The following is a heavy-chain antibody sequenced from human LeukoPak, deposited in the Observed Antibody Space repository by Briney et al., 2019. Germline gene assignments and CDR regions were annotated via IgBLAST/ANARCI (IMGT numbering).Heavy chain of an antibody. CDR2: IHGSGETT. CDR3: AKDPNGDYVGAFDS. J-gene: IGHJ3*02. D-gene: IGHD4-17*01. CDR1: ALRFSSFA. Sequence: PGGSLRLSCAASALRFSSFAMTWVRQVPGKGLEWVSGIHGSGETTYYADSVKGRFTISRDNSREMLYLQMNSLRVEDTAVYYCAKDPNGDYVGAFDSWGQGTMVTVS. V-gene: IGHV3-23*01.